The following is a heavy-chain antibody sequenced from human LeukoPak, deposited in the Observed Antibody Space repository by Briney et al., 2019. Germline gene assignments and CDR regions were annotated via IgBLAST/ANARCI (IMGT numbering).Heavy chain of an antibody. D-gene: IGHD3-10*01. CDR3: ARHGTDYYGSGSYQTPFDY. CDR1: GYSFTSYW. V-gene: IGHV5-51*01. J-gene: IGHJ4*02. Sequence: GESLKISCKGSGYSFTSYWIGWVRPMPGKGLEWMGIMYPGDSDTRYSPSFQGQVTISADKSISTAYLQWSSLKASDTAMYYCARHGTDYYGSGSYQTPFDYWGQGTLVTVSS. CDR2: MYPGDSDT.